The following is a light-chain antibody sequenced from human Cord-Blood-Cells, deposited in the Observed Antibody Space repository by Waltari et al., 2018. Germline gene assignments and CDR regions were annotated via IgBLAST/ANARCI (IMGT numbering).Light chain of an antibody. CDR1: VLAKKY. Sequence: SYELTQPSSVSVSPGQTARITCSGDVLAKKYARWFQQKPGQAPVLVIYKDRERPSGIPERFSGSSAGTTVTLTISGAQVEDEADYYCYSAADNAMVFGGGTKLTVL. J-gene: IGLJ2*01. V-gene: IGLV3-27*01. CDR2: KDR. CDR3: YSAADNAMV.